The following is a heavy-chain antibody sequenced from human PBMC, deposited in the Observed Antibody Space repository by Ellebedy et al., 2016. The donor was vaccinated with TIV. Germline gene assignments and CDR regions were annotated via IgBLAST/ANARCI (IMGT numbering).Heavy chain of an antibody. CDR1: GGSLSSYY. D-gene: IGHD2-2*01. Sequence: MPSETLSLTCTVSGGSLSSYYWSWIRQLAGKGLEWIGRFYTSGSTNYNPSLKSRVTMSVDTSKNKFSLKLSSVTAAYPAEYYCAAGWVPAAPLQPWGQGTLVTVSS. CDR3: AAGWVPAAPLQP. V-gene: IGHV4-4*07. J-gene: IGHJ5*02. CDR2: FYTSGST.